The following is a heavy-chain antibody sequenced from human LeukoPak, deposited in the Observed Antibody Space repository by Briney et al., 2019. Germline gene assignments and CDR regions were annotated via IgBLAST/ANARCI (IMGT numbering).Heavy chain of an antibody. Sequence: SETLFLTCAVSGGSIRSSNWWSWVRKPPGKGLEWIGEIYHSGSTNYNPSLKSRVTISVDKSNNQGSLQLSSLAAADTAVYYCARITGRGYCIGSCGRGAWFDPSGQGSLVTASS. D-gene: IGHD2-15*01. J-gene: IGHJ5*02. V-gene: IGHV4-4*02. CDR3: ARITGRGYCIGSCGRGAWFDP. CDR2: IYHSGST. CDR1: GGSIRSSNW.